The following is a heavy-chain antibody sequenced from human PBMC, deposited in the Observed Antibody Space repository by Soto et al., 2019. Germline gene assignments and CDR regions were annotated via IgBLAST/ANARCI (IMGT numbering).Heavy chain of an antibody. V-gene: IGHV4-59*01. CDR2: IFYSGIT. J-gene: IGHJ6*02. CDR1: GGSISGYY. Sequence: PSETLSLTCSVSGGSISGYYWSWIRQPPGKGLEWIGYIFYSGITKYNPSLKSRVNMAVDTSKNQFSLRLTSVTAADTAEYYCARLNLLLNGMDVWGQGTTVTVSS. CDR3: ARLNLLLNGMDV. D-gene: IGHD3-10*01.